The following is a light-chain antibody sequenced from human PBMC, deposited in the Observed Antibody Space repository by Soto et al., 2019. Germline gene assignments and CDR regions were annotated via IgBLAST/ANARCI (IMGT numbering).Light chain of an antibody. Sequence: QSALTQPASVSGSPGQSITISCAGTSSDVGGYNSVSWYQQHPGKAPKLMIYDVNNRPSGVSNRFSGSKSDNTASLTISGLQSKDEADYYCSSYTDSSTLVVFGGGTKLTVL. CDR3: SSYTDSSTLVV. J-gene: IGLJ2*01. CDR2: DVN. V-gene: IGLV2-14*01. CDR1: SSDVGGYNS.